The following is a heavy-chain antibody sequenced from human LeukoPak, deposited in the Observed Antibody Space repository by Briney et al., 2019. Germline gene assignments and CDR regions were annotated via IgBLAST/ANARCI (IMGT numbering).Heavy chain of an antibody. CDR3: ARVMTTATTWAFDV. V-gene: IGHV4-38-2*02. CDR1: GYSISSGYY. Sequence: SETLSLTCSVSGYSISSGYYWGWIRQPPGKGLEWIASMYHGGSTFYNPPLRSRVTISIDTPKNQFSLKLSSVTAADTAVYYCARVMTTATTWAFDVWGQGTMVTVSS. CDR2: MYHGGST. D-gene: IGHD4-17*01. J-gene: IGHJ3*01.